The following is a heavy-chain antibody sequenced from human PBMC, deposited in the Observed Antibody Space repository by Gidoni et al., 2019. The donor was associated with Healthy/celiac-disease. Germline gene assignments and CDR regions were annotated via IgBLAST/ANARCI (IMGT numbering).Heavy chain of an antibody. Sequence: QLQLQESGPGLVKLSETLSLTCTVSGGSISSSSYYWGWIRQPPGKGLEWIGSIYYSGSTYYDPSLKSRVTISVDTSKNQFSLKLSSVTAADTAVYYCARYYDFWSGYYDDYWGQGTLVTVSS. CDR1: GGSISSSSYY. D-gene: IGHD3-3*01. CDR2: IYYSGST. CDR3: ARYYDFWSGYYDDY. J-gene: IGHJ4*02. V-gene: IGHV4-39*01.